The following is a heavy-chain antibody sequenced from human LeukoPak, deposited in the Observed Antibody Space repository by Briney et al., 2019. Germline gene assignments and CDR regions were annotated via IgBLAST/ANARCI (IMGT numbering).Heavy chain of an antibody. CDR2: IYISGTT. V-gene: IGHV4-4*07. Sequence: SETLSLTCTVSDDSIGSYYWNWIRQPAGKGLEWIGRIYISGTTNYNPALKSRVTMSVDTSKNQFSLKLSSVTAADTAVYYCARRARAYCGGDCLFGAFDIWGQGTMVTVSS. CDR3: ARRARAYCGGDCLFGAFDI. J-gene: IGHJ3*02. D-gene: IGHD2-21*02. CDR1: DDSIGSYY.